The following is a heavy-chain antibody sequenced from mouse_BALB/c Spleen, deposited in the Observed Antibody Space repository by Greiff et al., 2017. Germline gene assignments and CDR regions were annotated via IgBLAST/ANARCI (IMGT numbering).Heavy chain of an antibody. J-gene: IGHJ4*01. D-gene: IGHD2-4*01. CDR2: ISNGGGST. CDR1: GFTFSSYT. Sequence: EVQGVESGGGLVQPGGSLKLSCAASGFTFSSYTMSWVRQTPEKRLEWVAYISNGGGSTYYPDTVKGRFTISRDNAKNTLYLQMSSLKSEDTAMYYCARLGDYGGYAMDYWGQGTSVTVSS. V-gene: IGHV5-12-2*01. CDR3: ARLGDYGGYAMDY.